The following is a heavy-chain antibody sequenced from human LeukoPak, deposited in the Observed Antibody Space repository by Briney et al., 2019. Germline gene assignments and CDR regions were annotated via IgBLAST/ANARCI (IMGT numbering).Heavy chain of an antibody. CDR2: ISYVGSNK. CDR3: ARDGYNSIDY. CDR1: GFTFSSYA. J-gene: IGHJ4*02. D-gene: IGHD5-24*01. Sequence: PGRSLRLSCAASGFTFSSYAMHWVRQAPGKGLEWVAVISYVGSNKYYADSVKGRFTISRDNSKNTLYLQMNSLRAEDTAVYYCARDGYNSIDYWGQGTLVTVSS. V-gene: IGHV3-30-3*01.